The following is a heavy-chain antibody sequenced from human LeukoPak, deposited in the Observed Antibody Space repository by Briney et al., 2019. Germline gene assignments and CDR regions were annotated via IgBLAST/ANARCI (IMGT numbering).Heavy chain of an antibody. CDR1: GGSFSGYY. V-gene: IGHV4-34*01. J-gene: IGHJ4*02. CDR3: ARGLWFGELLL. Sequence: SETLSLTCAVYGGSFSGYYWSWIRQPPGKGLEWIGEINHSGSTNYNPSLKSRVTISVDTSKNQFSLKLSSVTAADTAVYYCARGLWFGELLLRGQGTLVTVSS. D-gene: IGHD3-10*01. CDR2: INHSGST.